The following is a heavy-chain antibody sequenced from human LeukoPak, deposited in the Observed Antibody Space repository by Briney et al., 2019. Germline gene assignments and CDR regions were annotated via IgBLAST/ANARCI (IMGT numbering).Heavy chain of an antibody. V-gene: IGHV4-39*01. J-gene: IGHJ4*02. CDR2: IYYTGST. CDR1: GGSISRIIYY. D-gene: IGHD3-22*01. Sequence: SETLSLTCTVSGGSISRIIYYWGWIRQPPGKGLEWIGSIYYTGSTYYTPSLRSRVTISVDTSKNQFSLKLSAVTAADTAVYYCARVVRDGSGYNYYFDYWGQGTLVTVST. CDR3: ARVVRDGSGYNYYFDY.